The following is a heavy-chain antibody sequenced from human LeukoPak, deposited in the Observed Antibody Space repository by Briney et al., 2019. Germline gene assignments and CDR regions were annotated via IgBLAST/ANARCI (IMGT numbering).Heavy chain of an antibody. Sequence: SETLSLTCTVSGGSISSYYWSWIRQPPGKGLEWLGYIYYTGSSNYNPSLKSRVSISVDTSKNQFSLKLSSVTAADTAVYYCARGPSAAAKYLDFWGQGTLVTVSS. CDR1: GGSISSYY. CDR3: ARGPSAAAKYLDF. D-gene: IGHD6-13*01. CDR2: IYYTGSS. V-gene: IGHV4-59*01. J-gene: IGHJ4*02.